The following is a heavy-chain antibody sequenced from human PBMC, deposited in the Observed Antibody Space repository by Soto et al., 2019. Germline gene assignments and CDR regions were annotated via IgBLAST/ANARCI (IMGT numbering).Heavy chain of an antibody. CDR2: IRSKANSYAT. J-gene: IGHJ6*03. CDR1: GFTFSGSA. CDR3: IRDNYYYYMYV. V-gene: IGHV3-73*01. Sequence: EVQLVESGGGLVQPGGSLKLSCAASGFTFSGSAMHWVRQASGKGLEWVGRIRSKANSYATAYAASVKGRFTISRDDSKNTAYLQMNSLTTEDTGVYYCIRDNYYYYMYVWGKGTTVTVSS.